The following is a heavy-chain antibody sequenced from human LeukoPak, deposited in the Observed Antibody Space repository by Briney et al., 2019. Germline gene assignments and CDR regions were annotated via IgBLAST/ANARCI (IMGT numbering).Heavy chain of an antibody. CDR1: GDIFTTYD. V-gene: IGHV1-8*01. CDR3: ASGWYYHYFGTDV. Sequence: ASVRVSCKASGDIFTTYDVHWVRQASGQGLEWMGWMNPKSGDRRYAQKFQDRVAMTMNNSIRTAYMELRGLQPEDTAVYYCASGWYYHYFGTDVWGQGTTVIVSS. D-gene: IGHD2-15*01. J-gene: IGHJ6*02. CDR2: MNPKSGDR.